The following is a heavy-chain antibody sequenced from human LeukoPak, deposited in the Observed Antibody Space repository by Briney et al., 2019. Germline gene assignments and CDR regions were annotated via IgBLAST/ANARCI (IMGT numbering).Heavy chain of an antibody. D-gene: IGHD2-15*01. V-gene: IGHV3-7*03. CDR2: INPDGNKK. J-gene: IGHJ4*02. Sequence: GGSLRLSCAVSGLTFSSSWMDWVRQAPGKGLEWVASINPDGNKKYSADSVKGRFTISRDNSKNTLYLQMNSLRAEDTAVYYCAKEQRVVAAGYGDYWGQGTLVTVSS. CDR1: GLTFSSSW. CDR3: AKEQRVVAAGYGDY.